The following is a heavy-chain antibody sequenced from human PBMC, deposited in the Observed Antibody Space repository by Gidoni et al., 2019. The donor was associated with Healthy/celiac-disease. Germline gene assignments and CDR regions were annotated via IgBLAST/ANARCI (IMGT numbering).Heavy chain of an antibody. CDR1: GFTFSSYA. V-gene: IGHV3-23*01. D-gene: IGHD6-13*01. CDR3: AKDLIAAAGRLYYYYGMDV. CDR2: ISGSGGST. Sequence: EVQLLESGGGLVQPGGSLRLSCAASGFTFSSYAMSWVRQAPGKGLEWVSAISGSGGSTYYADSVKGRFTISRDNSKNTLYLQMNSLRAEDTAVYYCAKDLIAAAGRLYYYYGMDVWGQGTTVTVSS. J-gene: IGHJ6*02.